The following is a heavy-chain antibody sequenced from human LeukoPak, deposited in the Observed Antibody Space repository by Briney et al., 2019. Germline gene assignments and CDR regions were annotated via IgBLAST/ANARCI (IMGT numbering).Heavy chain of an antibody. V-gene: IGHV3-23*01. CDR2: IIGSGGNT. J-gene: IGHJ5*02. CDR3: ATFCSGGDCYSFAP. CDR1: GFTFNNYA. Sequence: GGSLRLSCAASGFTFNNYAMTWVRQAPGKGLEWVSTIIGSGGNTDYADSVKGRFTISRDNSKDTLFLQMDSLRVEDTAVYYCATFCSGGDCYSFAPWGQGTQVTVSS. D-gene: IGHD2-15*01.